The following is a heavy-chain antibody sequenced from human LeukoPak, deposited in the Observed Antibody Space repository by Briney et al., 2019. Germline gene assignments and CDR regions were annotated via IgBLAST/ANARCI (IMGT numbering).Heavy chain of an antibody. CDR3: ARDGTTVTTRPFDY. J-gene: IGHJ4*02. V-gene: IGHV1-69*04. Sequence: ASVKVSCKASGGTLSSYAISWVRQAPGQGLEWMGRIIPILGIANYAQKFQGRVTITADKSTSTAYMELSSLRSEDTAVYYCARDGTTVTTRPFDYWGQGTLVTVSS. D-gene: IGHD4-17*01. CDR1: GGTLSSYA. CDR2: IIPILGIA.